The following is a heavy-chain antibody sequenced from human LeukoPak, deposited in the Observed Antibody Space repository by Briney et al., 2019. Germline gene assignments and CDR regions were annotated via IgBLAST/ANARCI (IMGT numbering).Heavy chain of an antibody. V-gene: IGHV3-30*18. D-gene: IGHD6-13*01. CDR3: AKDIYIAAAGGRGYGMDV. CDR1: GFTFSSYG. J-gene: IGHJ6*02. CDR2: ISYDGSNK. Sequence: GRSLRLSCAASGFTFSSYGMHWVRQAPGKGLEWVAVISYDGSNKYYADSVKGRFTISRDNSRNTLYLQMNSLRAEDTAVYYCAKDIYIAAAGGRGYGMDVWGQGTTVTVSS.